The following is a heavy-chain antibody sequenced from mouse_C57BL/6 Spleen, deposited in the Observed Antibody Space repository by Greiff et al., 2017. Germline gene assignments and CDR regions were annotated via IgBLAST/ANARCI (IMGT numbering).Heavy chain of an antibody. J-gene: IGHJ1*03. D-gene: IGHD2-1*01. V-gene: IGHV3-6*01. CDR2: ISYDGSN. CDR3: ARDSHSHCGNYWYFDV. Sequence: EVKLQQSGPGLVKPSQSLSLTCSVTGYSITSGYYWNWIRQFPGNKLEWMGYISYDGSNNYNPSLKNRISITRDTTKNHFFLKLNSVTTEDTATYYCARDSHSHCGNYWYFDVWGTGTTVTVSS. CDR1: GYSITSGYY.